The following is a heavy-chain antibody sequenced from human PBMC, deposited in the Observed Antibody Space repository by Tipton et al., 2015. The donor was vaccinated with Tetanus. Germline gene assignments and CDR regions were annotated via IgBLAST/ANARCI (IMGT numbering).Heavy chain of an antibody. D-gene: IGHD3-16*01. V-gene: IGHV4-59*12. CDR1: GASITTYH. CDR2: IYYTGAT. Sequence: VKPSGTLSLTCTVSGASITTYHWSWLRQTPGRGLEWIGHIYYTGATSYNSSLQSRVTLSIDTSKNQFSLRLSSVTAADTAVYYCARDHGITWGGMGYYYGMDVWGQGTTVTVSS. J-gene: IGHJ6*02. CDR3: ARDHGITWGGMGYYYGMDV.